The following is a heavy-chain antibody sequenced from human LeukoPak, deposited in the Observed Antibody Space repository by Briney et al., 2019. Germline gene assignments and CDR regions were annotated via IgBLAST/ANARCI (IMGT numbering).Heavy chain of an antibody. D-gene: IGHD2-2*01. Sequence: ASVKVSCKASGYTFTGYYMHWVRQAPGQGLEWMGWINANSGGTNYAQKFQGRVTMTRDTSISTAYMELSILRSEDTAVYYSAGRGRSLYPAAHYYYDYMDVWGKGTTVTVSS. CDR1: GYTFTGYY. CDR3: AGRGRSLYPAAHYYYDYMDV. J-gene: IGHJ6*03. V-gene: IGHV1-2*02. CDR2: INANSGGT.